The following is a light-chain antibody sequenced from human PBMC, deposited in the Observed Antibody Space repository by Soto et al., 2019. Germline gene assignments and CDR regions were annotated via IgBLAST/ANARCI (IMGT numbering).Light chain of an antibody. J-gene: IGKJ4*01. CDR3: QQRSNWPLT. CDR1: QSVSSF. Sequence: EIVLTQSPATLSLSPGERATLSCRASQSVSSFLAWYQQKLGQAPMLLIYDASNRSTGIPARFSGSGSGTELTLTISSLEPEEFAVYYCQQRSNWPLTFGGGTKVEIK. V-gene: IGKV3-11*01. CDR2: DAS.